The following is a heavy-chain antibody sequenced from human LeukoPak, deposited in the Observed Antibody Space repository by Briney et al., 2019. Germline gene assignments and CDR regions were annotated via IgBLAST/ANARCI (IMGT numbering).Heavy chain of an antibody. CDR2: IYPGDSDT. D-gene: IGHD3-10*01. Sequence: GESLKISCKGSGYSFTSYWIGWVRQMPGKGLEWMGIIYPGDSDTRYSPSFQGQVTISADKSISTAYLQWSSLKASDTAMYYCARLHYYGSGSYYIYGPYYYYYMDVWGKETTVTISS. CDR1: GYSFTSYW. CDR3: ARLHYYGSGSYYIYGPYYYYYMDV. J-gene: IGHJ6*03. V-gene: IGHV5-51*01.